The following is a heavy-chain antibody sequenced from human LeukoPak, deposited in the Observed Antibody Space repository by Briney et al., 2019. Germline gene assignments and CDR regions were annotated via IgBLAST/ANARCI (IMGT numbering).Heavy chain of an antibody. CDR2: VRYDGSNK. J-gene: IGHJ4*02. CDR3: AKDPNYDFWSGHDY. V-gene: IGHV3-30*02. CDR1: GFSFSSYG. Sequence: GGSLRLSCAASGFSFSSYGMHWVRQAPGKGLEWVAFVRYDGSNKYEDSVRGRFTISRDNSKNTLYLHMNSLRAEDTAVYYCAKDPNYDFWSGHDYWGQGSLVTVSS. D-gene: IGHD3-3*01.